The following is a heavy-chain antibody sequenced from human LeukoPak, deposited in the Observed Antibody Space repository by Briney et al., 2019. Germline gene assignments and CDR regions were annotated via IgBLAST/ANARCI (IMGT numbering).Heavy chain of an antibody. CDR2: IYPGDSDI. J-gene: IGHJ4*02. CDR1: GYSFTRNW. V-gene: IGHV5-51*01. D-gene: IGHD6-19*01. CDR3: ASLTVYSSGWSHDY. Sequence: GESLKISCKGSGYSFTRNWIGWVRQMPGKGLEWMGIIYPGDSDIRYSPSFQGQVTISADKSISTAYLQWSSLKASDTAMYYCASLTVYSSGWSHDYWGQGTLVTVSS.